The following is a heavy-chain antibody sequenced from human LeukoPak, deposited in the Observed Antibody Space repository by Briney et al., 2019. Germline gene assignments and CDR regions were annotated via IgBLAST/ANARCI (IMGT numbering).Heavy chain of an antibody. D-gene: IGHD3-22*01. J-gene: IGHJ6*03. V-gene: IGHV3-23*01. CDR2: ISGSGGST. Sequence: GGSLRLSCAASGFTFSSYGMHWVRRAPGKGLEWVSSISGSGGSTYYADSVRGRFTIFRDNSENTLYLQMNSLRAEDTAVYYCARLANGRGTMIVVPRYYYYMDVWGKGTTVTISS. CDR3: ARLANGRGTMIVVPRYYYYMDV. CDR1: GFTFSSYG.